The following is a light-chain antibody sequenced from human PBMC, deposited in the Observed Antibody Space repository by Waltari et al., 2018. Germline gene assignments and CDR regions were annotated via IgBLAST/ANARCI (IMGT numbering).Light chain of an antibody. CDR3: CSYAGSSTHVL. Sequence: QSALTQPASVSGSPGQSITLSCTGPSSDVGGYNYFSWYQQYPGKAPKPMIYDVSKPPSGVSNRFSGSKSGNTASLTISGLQAEDEADYYCCSYAGSSTHVLFGGGTKLTVL. J-gene: IGLJ2*01. V-gene: IGLV2-23*02. CDR2: DVS. CDR1: SSDVGGYNY.